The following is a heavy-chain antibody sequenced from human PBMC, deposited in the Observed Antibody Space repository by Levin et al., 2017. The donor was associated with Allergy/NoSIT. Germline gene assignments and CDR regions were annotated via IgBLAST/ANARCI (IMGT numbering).Heavy chain of an antibody. D-gene: IGHD5-18*01. V-gene: IGHV3-48*03. CDR1: GFTFSSYE. J-gene: IGHJ4*02. Sequence: GESLKISCAASGFTFSSYEMNWVRQAPGKGLEWVSYISSSGSTIYYADSVKGRFTISRDNAKNSLYLQMNSLRAEDTAVYYCARGLVGYSYGLGYFDYWGQGTLVTVSS. CDR2: ISSSGSTI. CDR3: ARGLVGYSYGLGYFDY.